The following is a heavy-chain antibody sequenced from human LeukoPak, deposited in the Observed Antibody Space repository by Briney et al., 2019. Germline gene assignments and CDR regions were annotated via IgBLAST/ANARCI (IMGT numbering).Heavy chain of an antibody. CDR2: IYSDGST. J-gene: IGHJ3*02. CDR1: GFTVDHNY. CDR3: ARVEPAVATYDI. V-gene: IGHV3-53*01. D-gene: IGHD4-23*01. Sequence: PGGSLRLSCAASGFTVDHNYMNWVRQTPGKGLEWVSVIYSDGSTYYADSVKGRFTISRDTSKNTLYLQMNSLRAEDTAVYYCARVEPAVATYDIWGQGTMVTVSS.